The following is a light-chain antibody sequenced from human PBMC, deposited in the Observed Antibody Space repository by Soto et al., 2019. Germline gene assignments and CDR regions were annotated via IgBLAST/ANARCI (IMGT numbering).Light chain of an antibody. Sequence: DIQMTQSPSTLSASVGDRVTITCRASQSISSWLAWYQQKPGKAPKLLIYAASSLQSGVPSRFSGSGSGTEFTLTISSLQADDFATYYCQHFNSYTWTFGQGTKVDIK. V-gene: IGKV1-5*01. CDR2: AAS. CDR1: QSISSW. J-gene: IGKJ1*01. CDR3: QHFNSYTWT.